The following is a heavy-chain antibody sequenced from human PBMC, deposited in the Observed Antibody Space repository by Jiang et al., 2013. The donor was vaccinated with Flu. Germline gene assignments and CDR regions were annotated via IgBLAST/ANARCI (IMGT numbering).Heavy chain of an antibody. CDR3: ARETPCTNCYAEPFDY. CDR1: GGSIGNSY. J-gene: IGHJ4*02. V-gene: IGHV4-4*07. CDR2: LYTRGTT. D-gene: IGHD2-2*01. Sequence: GLVKPSETLSLTCTVSGGSIGNSYWSWIRQPAGKGLEWIGRLYTRGTTDYNPSLQSRVTMSVDTSKNQFSLELNSVTAADTAVYFCARETPCTNCYAEPFDYWGQGTLVTVSS.